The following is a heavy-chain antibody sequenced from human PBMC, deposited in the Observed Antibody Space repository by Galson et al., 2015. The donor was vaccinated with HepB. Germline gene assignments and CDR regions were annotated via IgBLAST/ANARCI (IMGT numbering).Heavy chain of an antibody. D-gene: IGHD2/OR15-2a*01. J-gene: IGHJ2*01. CDR1: GFTFSSYA. CDR3: AKDLGRSMNKTPYFDL. CDR2: ISGSGGST. Sequence: SLRLSCAASGFTFSSYAMSWVRQAPGKGLEWVSAISGSGGSTYYADSVKGRFTISRDNSKNTLYLQMNSLRAEDTAVYYCAKDLGRSMNKTPYFDLWGRGTLVTVSS. V-gene: IGHV3-23*01.